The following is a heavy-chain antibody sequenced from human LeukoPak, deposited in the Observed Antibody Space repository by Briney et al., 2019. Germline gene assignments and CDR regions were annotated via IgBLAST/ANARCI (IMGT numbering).Heavy chain of an antibody. CDR2: IYYNGNT. V-gene: IGHV4-59*01. Sequence: PSETLSLTCTVSGDSFSRYYWSWIRQPPGRGLEWIGHIYYNGNTNYNPSLKSRVTISIDTSKNQFSLRLTSVTAADTAVYYCARYDFHYYYGMDVWGQGTTVTVSS. J-gene: IGHJ6*02. CDR3: ARYDFHYYYGMDV. CDR1: GDSFSRYY. D-gene: IGHD3-3*01.